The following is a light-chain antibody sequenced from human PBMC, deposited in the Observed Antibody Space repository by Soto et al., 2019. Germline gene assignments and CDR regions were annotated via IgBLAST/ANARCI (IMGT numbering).Light chain of an antibody. CDR2: EVS. Sequence: QSVLTQPASVSGSPGQSITISCTGTSSDVGSYNLVSWYQQHPGKDPKLMIYEVSNRPSGVSSRFSGSKSGNTASLAISGLQAEDESLYYCSSKSSGSTPMLFGGGTKVTVL. V-gene: IGLV2-14*02. CDR1: SSDVGSYNL. CDR3: SSKSSGSTPML. J-gene: IGLJ3*02.